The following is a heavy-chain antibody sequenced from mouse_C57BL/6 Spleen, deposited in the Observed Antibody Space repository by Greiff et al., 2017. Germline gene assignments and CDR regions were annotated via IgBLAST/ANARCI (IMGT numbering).Heavy chain of an antibody. CDR2: IDPSDSYT. V-gene: IGHV1-69*01. Sequence: QVQLQQPGAELVMPGASVKLSCKASGYTFTSYWMHWVKQRPGQGLEWIGEIDPSDSYTNYNPKFKGKATLTVAKSSSTAYMQLISLTSEDSSVDYCARIYYDYPDYFDYWGQGTTLTVSS. CDR1: GYTFTSYW. J-gene: IGHJ2*01. D-gene: IGHD2-4*01. CDR3: ARIYYDYPDYFDY.